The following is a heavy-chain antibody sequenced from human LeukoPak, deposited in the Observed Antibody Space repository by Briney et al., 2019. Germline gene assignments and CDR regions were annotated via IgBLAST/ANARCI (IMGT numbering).Heavy chain of an antibody. V-gene: IGHV3-74*01. CDR1: GFTFSSYW. CDR3: ARELASGD. D-gene: IGHD6-13*01. Sequence: GGSLRLSCAASGFTFSSYWMHWVRQAPGKGLVWVSQINTDGNSTTYADSVKGRFTVSRDNAKNTLYLQMNSLRAEDTAVYYCARELASGDWGQGTLVTVSS. J-gene: IGHJ4*02. CDR2: INTDGNST.